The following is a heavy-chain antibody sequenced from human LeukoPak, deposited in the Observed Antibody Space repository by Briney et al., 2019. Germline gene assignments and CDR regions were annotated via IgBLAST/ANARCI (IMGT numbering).Heavy chain of an antibody. V-gene: IGHV4-34*01. CDR1: GGSFGGYY. CDR3: ARQLVYYDSSGYYSVHGDY. Sequence: SETLSLTCAVYGGSFGGYYWSWIRQPPGKGLEWIGEINHSGSTNYNPSLKSRVTISVDTSKNQFSLKLSSVTAADTAVYYCARQLVYYDSSGYYSVHGDYWGQGTLVTVSS. J-gene: IGHJ4*02. D-gene: IGHD3-22*01. CDR2: INHSGST.